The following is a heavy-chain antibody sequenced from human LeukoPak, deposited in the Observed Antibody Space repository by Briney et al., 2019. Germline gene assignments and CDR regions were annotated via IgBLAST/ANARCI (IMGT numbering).Heavy chain of an antibody. J-gene: IGHJ6*02. CDR2: IKQDGSEK. Sequence: QPGGSLRLSSAASGFTFSRYWMSWVRQAPGKGQEWVANIKQDGSEKDYVDSVKGRFTISRDNAKNSLYLQMNSLRAEDTAVYYCARYCGGDCYGMDVWGQGTTVTVSS. CDR3: ARYCGGDCYGMDV. V-gene: IGHV3-7*01. CDR1: GFTFSRYW. D-gene: IGHD2-21*01.